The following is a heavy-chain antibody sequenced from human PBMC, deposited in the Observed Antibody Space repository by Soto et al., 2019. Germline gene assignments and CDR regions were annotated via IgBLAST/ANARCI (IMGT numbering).Heavy chain of an antibody. D-gene: IGHD5-18*01. CDR3: AKGSTAMTYFDY. Sequence: ILSCAASVLIFSSYGMHWVRRAPGKGLEWVAVISYDGSNKYYADTVKGRFTISRDNSKNTLYLQMSSLRAEDTAVYDGAKGSTAMTYFDYWGQETLVTV. CDR2: ISYDGSNK. CDR1: VLIFSSYG. V-gene: IGHV3-30*18. J-gene: IGHJ4*02.